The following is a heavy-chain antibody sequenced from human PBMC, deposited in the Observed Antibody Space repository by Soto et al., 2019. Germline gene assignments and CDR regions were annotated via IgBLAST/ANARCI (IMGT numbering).Heavy chain of an antibody. Sequence: DVQLVESGGGLIQPGESLRLSCAAFGFTISGKKYVAWVRQAPGKGLEWVSALYDLDGSFYAASVKGRFTTSSDSSKTTVYLQMNXLRXXXXAVYYCATWHEREHAYDVWGQGTTVTVSS. CDR2: LYDLDGS. J-gene: IGHJ3*01. V-gene: IGHV3-53*01. D-gene: IGHD1-1*01. CDR1: GFTISGKKY. CDR3: ATWHEREHAYDV.